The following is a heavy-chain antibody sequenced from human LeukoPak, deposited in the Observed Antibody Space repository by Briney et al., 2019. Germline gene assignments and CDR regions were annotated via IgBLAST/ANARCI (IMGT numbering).Heavy chain of an antibody. CDR2: IYYSGST. CDR3: ARHLTYGSGSPWGY. Sequence: PSETLSLTCTVSGGSISSGSYYWGWIRQPPGKGLEWVGSIYYSGSTYYNPSLKSRVTISVDTSKNQFSLKLSSVTAADTAVYYCARHLTYGSGSPWGYWGQGTLVTVSS. D-gene: IGHD3-10*01. V-gene: IGHV4-39*01. CDR1: GGSISSGSYY. J-gene: IGHJ4*02.